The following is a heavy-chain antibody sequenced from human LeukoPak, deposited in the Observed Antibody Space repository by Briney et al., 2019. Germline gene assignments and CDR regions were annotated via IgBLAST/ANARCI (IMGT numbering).Heavy chain of an antibody. CDR3: ARGTLSDDFWSGYRAGTFDY. CDR1: GFTFSSYA. CDR2: ISYDGSNK. V-gene: IGHV3-30*14. D-gene: IGHD3-3*01. J-gene: IGHJ4*02. Sequence: GGSLRLSCAASGFTFSSYAMHWVRQAPGKGLEWVAVISYDGSNKYYADSVKGRFTISRDNSKNTLYLQMNSLRAEDTAVYYCARGTLSDDFWSGYRAGTFDYWGQGTLVTVSS.